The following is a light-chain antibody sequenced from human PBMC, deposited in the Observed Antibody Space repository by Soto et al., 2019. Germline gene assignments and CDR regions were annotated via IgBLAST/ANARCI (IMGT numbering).Light chain of an antibody. CDR1: QTISSW. CDR3: QHCKSYSEA. J-gene: IGKJ1*01. CDR2: KAS. Sequence: DIQMPQSPSTMSGSVGDSVTITCRASQTISSWLAWYQQKPGKAPKLLIYKASTFKSGLPSRFSGSGSGTEFTLTISSMQPDDFGTYPGQHCKSYSEAFGQGNKVEL. V-gene: IGKV1-5*03.